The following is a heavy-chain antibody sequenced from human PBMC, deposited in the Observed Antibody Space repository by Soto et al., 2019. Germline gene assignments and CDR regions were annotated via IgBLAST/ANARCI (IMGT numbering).Heavy chain of an antibody. CDR3: ARERCYSGYCYGMDV. CDR2: IYYSGST. Sequence: SQTLSLTCTVSGGSISSGDYYWSWIRQPPGKGLEWIGYIYYSGSTYYNPSLKSRVTISVDTSKNQFSLKLSSVTAADTAVYYCARERCYSGYCYGMDVWGQGTTVTVSS. CDR1: GGSISSGDYY. D-gene: IGHD4-4*01. V-gene: IGHV4-30-4*01. J-gene: IGHJ6*02.